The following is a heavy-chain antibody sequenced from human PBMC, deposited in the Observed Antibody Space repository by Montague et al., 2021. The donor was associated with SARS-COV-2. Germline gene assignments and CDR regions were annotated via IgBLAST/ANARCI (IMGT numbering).Heavy chain of an antibody. D-gene: IGHD2-2*03. CDR2: TYYRSKWYN. J-gene: IGHJ3*01. CDR1: GASLSSDSLS. V-gene: IGHV6-1*01. Sequence: VSPGASLSSDSLSWHWIRQSPSRGLEWLASTYYRSKWYNDSAPSVSGRATVKPDTSRNQFSLHLDSVTPEDTAPYFCARKMDSPFDVWGKGTMVIVSS. CDR3: ARKMDSPFDV.